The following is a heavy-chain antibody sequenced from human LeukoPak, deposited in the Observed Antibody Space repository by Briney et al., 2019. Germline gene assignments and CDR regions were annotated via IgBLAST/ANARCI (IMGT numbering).Heavy chain of an antibody. CDR1: GGSISSHY. CDR2: IYYSGST. D-gene: IGHD6-19*01. CDR3: ARVSSGWTFDY. Sequence: PSETLSLTCTVSGGSISSHYWSWIRQPPGTGLEWIGYIYYSGSTNYNPSLKSRVTISVDTSKNQFSLKLSSVTAADTAVYCCARVSSGWTFDYWGQGTLVAVSS. J-gene: IGHJ4*02. V-gene: IGHV4-59*11.